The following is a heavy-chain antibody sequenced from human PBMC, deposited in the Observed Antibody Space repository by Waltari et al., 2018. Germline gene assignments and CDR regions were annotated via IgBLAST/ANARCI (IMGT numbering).Heavy chain of an antibody. Sequence: QEHLVESGGGVVQPGGSLTLSCATSGFTFSDYAMLWVRQAPGKGLEWVALISYDERGKFYADSVKGRFTISRDSSTNRLYLQMNSLRGDDTALYYCVREIRGYYPSYWGQGTLVTVSS. D-gene: IGHD3-16*01. J-gene: IGHJ4*02. V-gene: IGHV3-30*04. CDR1: GFTFSDYA. CDR2: ISYDERGK. CDR3: VREIRGYYPSY.